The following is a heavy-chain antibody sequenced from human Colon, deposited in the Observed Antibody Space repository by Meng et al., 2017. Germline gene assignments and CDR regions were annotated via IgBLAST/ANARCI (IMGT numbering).Heavy chain of an antibody. Sequence: EVQLLESGGGLVQPGGSRRLSCAASGFTFSSHVMSWVRQAPRKGLEWVSGIRGSGETTYYADSVKGRFTISRDNSKNTLYLQMNSLRAEDTAVYYCAKGYSAAYFDYWGQGALVTVSS. V-gene: IGHV3-23*01. CDR3: AKGYSAAYFDY. D-gene: IGHD2-15*01. J-gene: IGHJ4*02. CDR1: GFTFSSHV. CDR2: IRGSGETT.